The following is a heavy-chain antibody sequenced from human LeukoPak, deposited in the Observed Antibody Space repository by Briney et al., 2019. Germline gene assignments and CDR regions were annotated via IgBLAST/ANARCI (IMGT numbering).Heavy chain of an antibody. CDR2: ISSSSSYI. D-gene: IGHD3-16*02. CDR1: GFTFSSYS. V-gene: IGHV3-21*01. J-gene: IGHJ4*02. CDR3: ARGNYDYVWGSYRSPSFDY. Sequence: GGSLRLSCAASGFTFSSYSMNWVRQAPGKGLEWVSSISSSSSYIYYADSVKGRFTISRDNAKNSLYLQMNSLRAEDTAVYYCARGNYDYVWGSYRSPSFDYRGQGTLVTVSS.